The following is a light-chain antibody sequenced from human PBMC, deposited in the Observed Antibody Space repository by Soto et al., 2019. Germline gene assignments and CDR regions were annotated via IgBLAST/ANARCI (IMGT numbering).Light chain of an antibody. J-gene: IGKJ4*01. CDR1: QRVSTSY. CDR3: HQYGASPFT. V-gene: IGKV3-20*01. CDR2: ATS. Sequence: EMVLTQSPGTLSLSPGEGATLSCRASQRVSTSYFAWYQQKPGQAPRLLIYATSNRATDIPDRFSGSGSGTDFSLTFSRLEPEDCAVYYCHQYGASPFTFGGGTKVEI.